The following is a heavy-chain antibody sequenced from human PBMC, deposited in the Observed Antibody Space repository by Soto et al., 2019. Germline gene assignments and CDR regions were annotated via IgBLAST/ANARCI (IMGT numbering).Heavy chain of an antibody. J-gene: IGHJ4*02. D-gene: IGHD3-3*01. CDR3: AKRLADFGVSIAPNS. CDR2: SYSTGGT. V-gene: IGHV3-23*01. Sequence: PGGSLRLSCAASGFTLGKYTMGLVRQAPGKGLEWVAESYSTGGTEYADSVKGRSTISRDDAKNPLYLQMTSLRAEDTAMYYCAKRLADFGVSIAPNSWGQGTLVTVSS. CDR1: GFTLGKYT.